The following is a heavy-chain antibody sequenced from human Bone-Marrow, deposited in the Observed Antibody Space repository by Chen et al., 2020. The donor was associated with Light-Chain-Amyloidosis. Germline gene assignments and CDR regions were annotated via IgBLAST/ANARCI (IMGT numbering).Heavy chain of an antibody. Sequence: QLQLQESGSGLVKPSQTLSLTCAVSGGSISSGGYSWSWIRQPPGKGLEWIGYIYHSGSTYYNPSLKSRVTISVDRSKNQFSLKLSSVTAADTAVYYCAREKNSGYDLSSWFDPWGQGTLVTVSS. CDR2: IYHSGST. V-gene: IGHV4-30-2*01. D-gene: IGHD5-12*01. CDR1: GGSISSGGYS. J-gene: IGHJ5*02. CDR3: AREKNSGYDLSSWFDP.